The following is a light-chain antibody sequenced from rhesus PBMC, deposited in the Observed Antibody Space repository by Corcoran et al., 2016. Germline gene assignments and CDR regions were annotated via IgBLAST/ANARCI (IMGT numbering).Light chain of an antibody. CDR3: KQETNWPLT. CDR2: DGA. J-gene: IGKJ4*01. Sequence: EIVMTQSPATLSLSPGQRATLSCRASQSVSNKLAWYQQKPGQAPRLLTYDGADRATGIPERFSGSGSGTDFTLTISSLEPDDVGIYYCKQETNWPLTFGGGTKVEI. CDR1: QSVSNK. V-gene: IGKV3-35*01.